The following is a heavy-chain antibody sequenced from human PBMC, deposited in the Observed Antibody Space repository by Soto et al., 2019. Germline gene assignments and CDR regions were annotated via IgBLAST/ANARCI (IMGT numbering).Heavy chain of an antibody. CDR3: ASPIAVAGTLDGRDYYYGMDV. CDR1: GGSISSSSYY. Sequence: PSETLSLTWTVSGGSISSSSYYWGWIRQPPGKGLEWIGSIYYSGSTYYNPSPKSRVTISVDTSKNQFSLKLSSVTAADTAVYYCASPIAVAGTLDGRDYYYGMDVWGQGTTVTVSS. D-gene: IGHD6-19*01. V-gene: IGHV4-39*01. CDR2: IYYSGST. J-gene: IGHJ6*02.